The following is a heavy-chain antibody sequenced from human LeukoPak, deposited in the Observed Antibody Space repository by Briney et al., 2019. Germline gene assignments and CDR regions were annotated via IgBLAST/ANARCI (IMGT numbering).Heavy chain of an antibody. CDR1: GFTFTSYV. J-gene: IGHJ5*02. Sequence: GGSLRLSCAASGFTFTSYVMNWVRQPPREGLEWISYIGTRGTTMYYADSVKGRFTISRDNAKNSLYLQMNSLRDEDTAIYYCARGRGSSWGQGTLVTVSS. CDR2: IGTRGTTM. V-gene: IGHV3-48*02. D-gene: IGHD2-21*01. CDR3: ARGRGSS.